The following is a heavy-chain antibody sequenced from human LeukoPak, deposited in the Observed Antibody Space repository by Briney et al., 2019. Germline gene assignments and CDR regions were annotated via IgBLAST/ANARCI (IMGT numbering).Heavy chain of an antibody. Sequence: GGSLRLSCAASGFTLSSYEMNWVRQAPGKGLEWVSYISSSGSTIYYADSVKGRFTISRDNAKNSLYLQMNSLRAEDTAVYYCAREGGYYDSSGYYALDYWGQGTLVTVSS. J-gene: IGHJ4*02. V-gene: IGHV3-48*03. D-gene: IGHD3-22*01. CDR2: ISSSGSTI. CDR3: AREGGYYDSSGYYALDY. CDR1: GFTLSSYE.